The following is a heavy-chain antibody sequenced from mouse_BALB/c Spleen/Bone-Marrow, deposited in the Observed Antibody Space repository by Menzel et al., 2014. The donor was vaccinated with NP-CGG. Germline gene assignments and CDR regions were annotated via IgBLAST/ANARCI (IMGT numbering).Heavy chain of an antibody. V-gene: IGHV5-9-4*01. Sequence: VQLQQSGGGLVKPGGSPKLSCAASGFTFSSYAMSWVRQSPDKRLEWVAEISSGGSYTYYPDTVTGRFTISRDNAKNTLYLEMSSLRSEDTAMYYCASGDVYFAYWGQGTLVTVSA. CDR1: GFTFSSYA. J-gene: IGHJ3*01. CDR2: ISSGGSYT. CDR3: ASGDVYFAY.